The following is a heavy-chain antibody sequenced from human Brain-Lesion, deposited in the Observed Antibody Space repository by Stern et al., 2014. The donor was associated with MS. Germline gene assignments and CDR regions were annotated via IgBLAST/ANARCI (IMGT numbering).Heavy chain of an antibody. CDR1: GFTFDAYA. CDR3: ARDITGSSAYFAY. V-gene: IGHV3-9*01. D-gene: IGHD1-14*01. J-gene: IGHJ4*02. CDR2: ISWNSGTI. Sequence: EVQLVESGGDLVQPGRSLRLSCAAFGFTFDAYAMHWVRPGPGKGLEWVAGISWNSGTIGYADSVKGRFTTSRDNAYSSLYLQMNSLRPEDTALYYCARDITGSSAYFAYWGQGTLVTVSS.